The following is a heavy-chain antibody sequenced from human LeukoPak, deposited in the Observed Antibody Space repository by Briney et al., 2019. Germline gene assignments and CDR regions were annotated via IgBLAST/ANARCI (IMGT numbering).Heavy chain of an antibody. Sequence: GESLKISCKGSGYSFTSYWIGWVRQMPGKGLEWMGIIYPGDSDTRYSPSFQGQVTISADKSISTAYLQWSSLKASDTAMYYCARPGKQLLRFLEWLPPGAFDIWGQGTMVTVSS. V-gene: IGHV5-51*01. J-gene: IGHJ3*02. CDR1: GYSFTSYW. D-gene: IGHD3-3*01. CDR2: IYPGDSDT. CDR3: ARPGKQLLRFLEWLPPGAFDI.